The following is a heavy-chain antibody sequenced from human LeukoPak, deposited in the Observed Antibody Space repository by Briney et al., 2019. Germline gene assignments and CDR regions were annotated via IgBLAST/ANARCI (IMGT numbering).Heavy chain of an antibody. CDR2: VDYSGRT. Sequence: SETLSLTCTVSGGSISRSSYNWGWIRQPPGKGLEWIGSVDYSGRTYYNPSLKSRVTISVDTSKNQFSLKLSSVTAADTAVYYCARGDGTGYSSSWYPWGLPSDYYYYYMDVWGKGTTVTISS. V-gene: IGHV4-39*07. CDR3: ARGDGTGYSSSWYPWGLPSDYYYYYMDV. D-gene: IGHD6-13*01. CDR1: GGSISRSSYN. J-gene: IGHJ6*03.